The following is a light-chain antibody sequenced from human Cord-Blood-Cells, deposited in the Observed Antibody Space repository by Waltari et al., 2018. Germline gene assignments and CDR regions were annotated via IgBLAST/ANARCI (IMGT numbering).Light chain of an antibody. V-gene: IGKV3-15*01. CDR2: GAS. CDR1: QSVSSN. CDR3: QQYNNWPSLT. Sequence: EIVMTQSSATLTVSPGERATLSCRASQSVSSNFAWYQQKPDQAPRLLIYGASTNATGIPARFSGSGSGTEFTLTISSLLSDDFAVYYFQQYNNWPSLTFGGGTKVEIK. J-gene: IGKJ4*01.